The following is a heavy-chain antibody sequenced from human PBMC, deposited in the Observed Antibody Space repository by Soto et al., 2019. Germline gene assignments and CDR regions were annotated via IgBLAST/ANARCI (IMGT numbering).Heavy chain of an antibody. CDR2: ISGSGGST. CDR1: GFTFSSYA. CDR3: AKGGGYMLYTYFDY. V-gene: IGHV3-23*01. D-gene: IGHD5-12*01. J-gene: IGHJ4*02. Sequence: EVQLLESGGGLVQPGWSLRLSCAASGFTFSSYAMSWVRQAPGQGLEWVSAISGSGGSTYYADAVKGRFTISRDNSKNTLYLQRNSLRAEDTAVYYCAKGGGYMLYTYFDYWGQGTLVTVSS.